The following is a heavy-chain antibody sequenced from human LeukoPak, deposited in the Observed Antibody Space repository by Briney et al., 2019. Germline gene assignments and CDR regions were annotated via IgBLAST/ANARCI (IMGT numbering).Heavy chain of an antibody. Sequence: AESLSLTCAESGGSISSYYWSWVRQPAGGGGEGIGRIYTGGSINYNPSLRSRVTMSVDTSKNQFSLTLSSVTAADTAVYYCARERAERGDYVWGSYRRGEPFDYWGQGTLVTVSS. CDR2: IYTGGSI. D-gene: IGHD3-16*02. J-gene: IGHJ4*02. CDR1: GGSISSYY. CDR3: ARERAERGDYVWGSYRRGEPFDY. V-gene: IGHV4-4*07.